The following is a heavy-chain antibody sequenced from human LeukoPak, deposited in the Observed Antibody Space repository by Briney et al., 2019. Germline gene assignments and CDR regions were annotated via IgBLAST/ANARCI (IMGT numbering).Heavy chain of an antibody. D-gene: IGHD4-17*01. CDR3: AKDPTRPPPVTTVADY. CDR1: GFTFSSYG. Sequence: GRSLRLSCAASGFTFSSYGMHWVRQAPGKGLEWVAVIWYDGSNKYYADSVKGRFTISRDNSKNTLYLQMNSLRAEDTAVYYCAKDPTRPPPVTTVADYWGQGTLVTVSS. CDR2: IWYDGSNK. J-gene: IGHJ4*02. V-gene: IGHV3-33*06.